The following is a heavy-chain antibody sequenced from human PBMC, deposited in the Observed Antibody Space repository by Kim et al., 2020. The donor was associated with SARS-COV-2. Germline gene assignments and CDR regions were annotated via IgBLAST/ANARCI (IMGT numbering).Heavy chain of an antibody. D-gene: IGHD2-2*01. CDR1: GFTFSSYG. J-gene: IGHJ4*02. Sequence: PGGSLRLSCAASGFTFSSYGMHWVRQAPGKGLEWVAVIWYDGSNKYYADSVKGRFTISRDNSKNTLYLQMNSLRAEDTAVYYCARDRPYCSSTSCSVYDYWGQGTLVTVSS. V-gene: IGHV3-33*01. CDR3: ARDRPYCSSTSCSVYDY. CDR2: IWYDGSNK.